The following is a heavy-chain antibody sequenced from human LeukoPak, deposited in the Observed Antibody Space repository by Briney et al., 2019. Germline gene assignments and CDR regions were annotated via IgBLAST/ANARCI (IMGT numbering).Heavy chain of an antibody. V-gene: IGHV4-34*01. CDR2: INHSGST. J-gene: IGHJ4*02. CDR3: ARAYSGYEGDYFDY. CDR1: GGSFSGYY. D-gene: IGHD5-12*01. Sequence: SETLSLTCAVYGGSFSGYYWSWIRQPPGKGLEWIGEINHSGSTNYNPSLKSRVTISVDTSKNQFSLKLSSVTAADTAVYYCARAYSGYEGDYFDYWGQRTLVTVSS.